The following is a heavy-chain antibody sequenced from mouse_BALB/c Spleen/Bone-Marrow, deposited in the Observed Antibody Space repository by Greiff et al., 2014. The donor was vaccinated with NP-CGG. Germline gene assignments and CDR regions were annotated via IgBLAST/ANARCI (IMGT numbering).Heavy chain of an antibody. CDR3: ARMITTRGFDY. CDR1: GYTFTRYW. CDR2: LNPSNGHT. V-gene: IGHV1S81*02. D-gene: IGHD2-4*01. Sequence: QVQLKQSGAELLKPGTSVKLSCKASGYTFTRYWMHWVKQRPVQGLEWIGELNPSNGHTNYNGKFKNKATVTVDKSSSTAYMQLSSLTSEDSAVYYCARMITTRGFDYWGQGTTLTVSS. J-gene: IGHJ2*01.